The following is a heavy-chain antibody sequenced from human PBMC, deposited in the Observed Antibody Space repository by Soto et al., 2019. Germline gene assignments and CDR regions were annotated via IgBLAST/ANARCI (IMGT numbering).Heavy chain of an antibody. D-gene: IGHD6-6*01. CDR3: VTGGSAILNY. CDR1: GFRFSTYW. J-gene: IGHJ4*02. CDR2: IKSDGSST. Sequence: EVQLVESGGGLIQPGGSLRLSCAASGFRFSTYWMHWVRQAPGKGLVYVSRIKSDGSSTSYADTVKGRFTISRDNAKNTLYRQMNSLRAEDTAVYYCVTGGSAILNYWGQGTLVTVSS. V-gene: IGHV3-74*01.